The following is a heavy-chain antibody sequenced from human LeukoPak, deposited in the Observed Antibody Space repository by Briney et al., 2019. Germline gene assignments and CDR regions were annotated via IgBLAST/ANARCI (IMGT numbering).Heavy chain of an antibody. CDR3: ATTKRRSRWLQLRGEAY. CDR1: GFTFSSNY. Sequence: GGSLRLSCAASGFTFSSNYMSWVCQAPGKGLEWVSVIYSGGSTYYSASVTGRFTISRDNSKNTLYLQINSLRAEDPAVYYCATTKRRSRWLQLRGEAYWGQGTLVTVSS. V-gene: IGHV3-53*01. D-gene: IGHD5-24*01. J-gene: IGHJ4*02. CDR2: IYSGGST.